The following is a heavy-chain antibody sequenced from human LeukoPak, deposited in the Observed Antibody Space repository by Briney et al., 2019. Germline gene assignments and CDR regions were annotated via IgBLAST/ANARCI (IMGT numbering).Heavy chain of an antibody. CDR3: ARRSYYSGSGSPPRY. CDR1: GGSISNYY. D-gene: IGHD3-10*01. J-gene: IGHJ4*02. CDR2: IYYTGST. V-gene: IGHV4-59*12. Sequence: SETLSLTCTVSGGSISNYYWNWIRQPPGKGLEWIGYIYYTGSTNYNPSLKSRVTISVDMSKNQFSLKLSSVTAADTAVYYCARRSYYSGSGSPPRYWGQGTLVTVSS.